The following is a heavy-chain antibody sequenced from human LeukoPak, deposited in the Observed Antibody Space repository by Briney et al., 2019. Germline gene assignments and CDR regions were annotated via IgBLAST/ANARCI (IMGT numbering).Heavy chain of an antibody. J-gene: IGHJ4*02. Sequence: PGGSLRLSCAASGFNFSNYGMNWVRQAPGKGLEWLAFIRYDEINKYYADSVKGRFTISRDNSKNTLYLQMNSLRAEDTAVYYCARGPRYDSSGYQIGGEFDYWGQGTLVTVSS. CDR2: IRYDEINK. CDR1: GFNFSNYG. D-gene: IGHD3-22*01. V-gene: IGHV3-30*02. CDR3: ARGPRYDSSGYQIGGEFDY.